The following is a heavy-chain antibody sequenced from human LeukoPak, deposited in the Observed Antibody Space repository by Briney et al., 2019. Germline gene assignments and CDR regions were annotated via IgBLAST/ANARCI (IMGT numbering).Heavy chain of an antibody. J-gene: IGHJ3*02. Sequence: PSETLSLTCTVSGGSISSYYWSWIRQPPGKGLEWIGYIYYSGSTNYNPSLKSRVTISVDTSKNQFSLKLSSVTAADTAVYYCARHERRDIVVVPAAIPRAIDIWGQGTMVTVSS. V-gene: IGHV4-59*08. CDR2: IYYSGST. D-gene: IGHD2-2*01. CDR1: GGSISSYY. CDR3: ARHERRDIVVVPAAIPRAIDI.